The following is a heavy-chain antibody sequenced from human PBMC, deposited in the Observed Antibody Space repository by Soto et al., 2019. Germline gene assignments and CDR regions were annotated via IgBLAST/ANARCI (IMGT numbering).Heavy chain of an antibody. CDR2: ISAYNGNT. CDR3: ARDSDTAMVIRDFDY. Sequence: ASGKVSCKASGYTFTSYGVSWVRQAPGQGLEWMGWISAYNGNTNYAQKLQGRVTMTTDTSTSTAYMELRSLRSDDTAVYYCARDSDTAMVIRDFDYWGQGTLVTVSS. V-gene: IGHV1-18*01. D-gene: IGHD5-18*01. J-gene: IGHJ4*02. CDR1: GYTFTSYG.